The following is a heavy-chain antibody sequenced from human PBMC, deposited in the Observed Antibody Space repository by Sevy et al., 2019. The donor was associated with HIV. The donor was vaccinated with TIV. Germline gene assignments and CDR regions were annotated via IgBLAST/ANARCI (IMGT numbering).Heavy chain of an antibody. CDR2: INKDGSET. CDR1: GFTFTTHW. CDR3: ASDYS. V-gene: IGHV3-7*01. J-gene: IGHJ4*02. Sequence: GGSMRLSCAASGFTFTTHWMTWVRQAHGKGLEWVSTINKDGSETSYVDSVKGRFTISRDDAKNSLYLQMNSLRVEDTAMYYCASDYSWGQGTLVTVSS.